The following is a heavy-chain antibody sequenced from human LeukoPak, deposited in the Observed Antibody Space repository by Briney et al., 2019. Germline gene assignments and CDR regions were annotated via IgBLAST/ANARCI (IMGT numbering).Heavy chain of an antibody. Sequence: EASVKVSCKASGYTFTGYYMHWVRQAPGQGLEWMGWINPNSGGTNYAQKFQGWVTMTRDTSISTAYMELSRLRSDDTAVYYCARVTVTDYYYGMDVWGQGTTVTVSS. CDR1: GYTFTGYY. J-gene: IGHJ6*02. V-gene: IGHV1-2*04. D-gene: IGHD4-17*01. CDR2: INPNSGGT. CDR3: ARVTVTDYYYGMDV.